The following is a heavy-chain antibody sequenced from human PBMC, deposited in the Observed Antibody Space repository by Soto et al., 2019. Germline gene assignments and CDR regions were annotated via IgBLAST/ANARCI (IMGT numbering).Heavy chain of an antibody. CDR3: VRLLWFGELT. D-gene: IGHD3-10*01. V-gene: IGHV2-5*02. CDR2: IYWDGDK. J-gene: IGHJ4*02. CDR1: GFSLSTSGVG. Sequence: QITLKDSGPTLVKPTQTLTLTCTISGFSLSTSGVGVGWIPQPPGKALDWLALIYWDGDKRYSPSLKSRLTITKDTYKSQVVLTMTNMDPVDTATYYCVRLLWFGELTWGQGTLVTVSS.